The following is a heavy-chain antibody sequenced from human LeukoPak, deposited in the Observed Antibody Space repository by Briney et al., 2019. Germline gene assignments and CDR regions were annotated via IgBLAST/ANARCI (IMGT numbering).Heavy chain of an antibody. CDR2: IKSKTDGGTT. Sequence: GGPLKLSCAASGLPFSNAWMTWFRQAPGRGREGVGRIKSKTDGGTTDYAAPVKGRFTISRDDSKNTLYLQMNSLKTEDTAVYYCTTVSVVVPAAMDYWGQGTLVTVSS. J-gene: IGHJ4*02. CDR1: GLPFSNAW. CDR3: TTVSVVVPAAMDY. D-gene: IGHD2-2*01. V-gene: IGHV3-15*01.